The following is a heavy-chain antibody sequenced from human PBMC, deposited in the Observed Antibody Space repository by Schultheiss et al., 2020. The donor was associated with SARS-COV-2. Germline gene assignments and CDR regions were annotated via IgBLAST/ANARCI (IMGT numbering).Heavy chain of an antibody. CDR2: ISSAGGST. V-gene: IGHV3-64*04. Sequence: GESLKISCSASGFTFSSYAMHWVRQAPGKGLEYLSAISSAGGSTYYADSVKGRFTISRDNSKNTLFLQMNSLRAEDTAVYYCARGRDIVATLAPMDVWGQGTTVTVSS. D-gene: IGHD5-12*01. CDR3: ARGRDIVATLAPMDV. CDR1: GFTFSSYA. J-gene: IGHJ6*02.